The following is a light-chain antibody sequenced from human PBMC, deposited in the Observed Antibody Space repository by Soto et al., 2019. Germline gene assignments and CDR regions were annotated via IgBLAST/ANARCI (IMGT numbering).Light chain of an antibody. Sequence: SVLTQPPSVSGAPGQRVTLSCTGSSSNIGAGYDVHWYQQLPGTAPKLLIYGNNNRPSGVPDRFSGSKSGTSASLAITGLQAEDEADYYCQSYDSSLSVVFGGGTKLTVL. CDR2: GNN. CDR3: QSYDSSLSVV. CDR1: SSNIGAGYD. J-gene: IGLJ2*01. V-gene: IGLV1-40*01.